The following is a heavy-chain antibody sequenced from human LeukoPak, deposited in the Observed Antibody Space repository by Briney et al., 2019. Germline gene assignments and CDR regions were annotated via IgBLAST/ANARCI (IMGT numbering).Heavy chain of an antibody. V-gene: IGHV3-30-3*01. CDR3: ARDGHYYDSSVKQGWGSFDI. D-gene: IGHD3-22*01. Sequence: TGGSLRLSCAASGFTFSGYAMHWVRQAPGKGLEWVAVISHDGSNQYYADSVKGRFSISRDNSKNTLYLQMNSLRVEDTALYFCARDGHYYDSSVKQGWGSFDIWGQGTMVTVSS. CDR1: GFTFSGYA. CDR2: ISHDGSNQ. J-gene: IGHJ3*02.